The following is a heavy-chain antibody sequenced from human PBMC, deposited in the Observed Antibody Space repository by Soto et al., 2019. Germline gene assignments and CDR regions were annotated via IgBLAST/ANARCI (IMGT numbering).Heavy chain of an antibody. D-gene: IGHD2-15*01. Sequence: SETLSLTCTVSGGSISSYYWSWIRQPPGKGLEWIGYIYYSGSTNYNPSLKSRVTISVDTSKNQFSLKLSSVTAADTAVYYCARHAIPTGYCSGGSCYISIWGQGTLVTVSS. CDR2: IYYSGST. V-gene: IGHV4-59*08. CDR3: ARHAIPTGYCSGGSCYISI. CDR1: GGSISSYY. J-gene: IGHJ4*02.